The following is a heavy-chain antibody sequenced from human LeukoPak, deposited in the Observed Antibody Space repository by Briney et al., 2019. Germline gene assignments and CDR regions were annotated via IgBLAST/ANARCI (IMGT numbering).Heavy chain of an antibody. V-gene: IGHV5-51*01. CDR2: IYPEDSDT. CDR1: GYFFTIYW. Sequence: GESLKISCETSGYFFTIYWIAWVRQKPGTGLEWMGAIYPEDSDTIYSPSFQGQVAISADRSIRTAFLQLNSLEASDTAMYYCARSRGSSVTINWFDPWGQGTLVNVSS. D-gene: IGHD4-17*01. J-gene: IGHJ5*02. CDR3: ARSRGSSVTINWFDP.